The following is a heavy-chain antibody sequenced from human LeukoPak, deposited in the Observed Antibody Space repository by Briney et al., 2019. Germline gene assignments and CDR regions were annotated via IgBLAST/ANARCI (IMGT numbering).Heavy chain of an antibody. V-gene: IGHV3-53*01. Sequence: GGSLRLSCAASGFTVSKNYMSWVRQAPGKGLDWVSVLYSIGTTYYADSVKGRFTITRDNSKTTVYLQMNSLRAEDTAVYYCARVGSRLGAFDVWGQGTMVTVSS. J-gene: IGHJ3*01. CDR1: GFTVSKNY. CDR2: LYSIGTT. D-gene: IGHD3-16*01. CDR3: ARVGSRLGAFDV.